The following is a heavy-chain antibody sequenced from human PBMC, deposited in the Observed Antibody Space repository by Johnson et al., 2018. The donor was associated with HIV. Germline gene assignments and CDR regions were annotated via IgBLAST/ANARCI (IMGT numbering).Heavy chain of an antibody. V-gene: IGHV3-9*01. J-gene: IGHJ3*02. Sequence: VQLVESGVGLVQPGGSLRLSCAASGFTFSSYAMPWVRQAPGKGLEWVSGISWNSGSIGYADSVKGRFTISRDNSKNTLYLQMNSLRAEDTAVYYCAREDQNGNYDHAFDIWGQGTMVTVSS. CDR1: GFTFSSYA. D-gene: IGHD1-7*01. CDR3: AREDQNGNYDHAFDI. CDR2: ISWNSGSI.